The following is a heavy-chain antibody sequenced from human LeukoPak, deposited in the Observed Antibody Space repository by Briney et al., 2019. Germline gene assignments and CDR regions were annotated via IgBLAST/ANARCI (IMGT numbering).Heavy chain of an antibody. CDR2: ISGSGGST. Sequence: GGSLRLSCAASGFTFSSYAMSWVRQAPGKGLEWVSAISGSGGSTYYADSAKGRFTISRDNSKNTLYLQMNSLRAEDTAVYYCAKSDCSGGSCYENYWGQGTLVTVSS. J-gene: IGHJ4*02. D-gene: IGHD2-15*01. CDR1: GFTFSSYA. CDR3: AKSDCSGGSCYENY. V-gene: IGHV3-23*01.